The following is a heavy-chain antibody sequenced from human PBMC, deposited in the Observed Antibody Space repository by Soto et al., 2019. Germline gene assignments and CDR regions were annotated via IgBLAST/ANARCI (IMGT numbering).Heavy chain of an antibody. J-gene: IGHJ6*02. CDR1: GHSFTSYL. Sequence: SGEPLKISCKGSGHSFTSYLISWVRQMPGEGLEWMGRIDPSDSYTNYSPSFQGHVTISADKSISTAYLQWSSLKASDTAMYYCAIVVVPAAITRWDYYYYGMDVWGQGTTVTVS. CDR2: IDPSDSYT. V-gene: IGHV5-10-1*01. CDR3: AIVVVPAAITRWDYYYYGMDV. D-gene: IGHD2-2*02.